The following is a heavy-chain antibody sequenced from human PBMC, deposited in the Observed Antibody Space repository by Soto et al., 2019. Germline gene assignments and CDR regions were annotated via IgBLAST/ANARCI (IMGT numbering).Heavy chain of an antibody. CDR3: AKGDGGYYSL. J-gene: IGHJ4*02. D-gene: IGHD3-3*01. CDR2: ISWNSGSI. CDR1: GFTFDDYA. V-gene: IGHV3-9*01. Sequence: EVQLVESGGGLAQPGRSLRLSCAASGFTFDDYAMHWVRQAPGKGLEWVSGISWNSGSIGYADSVKGRFTISRDNAKNSLYLQMNSLRAEDTALYYCAKGDGGYYSLWGQGTLVTVSS.